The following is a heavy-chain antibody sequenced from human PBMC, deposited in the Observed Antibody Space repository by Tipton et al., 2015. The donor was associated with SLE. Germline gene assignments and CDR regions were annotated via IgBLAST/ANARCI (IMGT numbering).Heavy chain of an antibody. V-gene: IGHV4-31*03. CDR3: ARGTIDGYNYNWDY. Sequence: TLSLTCTVSGASITSGSYYWTWIRQHPEKGLEWIGYIYYGGTYYNPSLKSRVSISEDASKNKFSLKMTSVTAADTAVFYCARGTIDGYNYNWDYWGQGTLVTVSS. CDR2: IYYGGT. CDR1: GASITSGSYY. J-gene: IGHJ4*02. D-gene: IGHD5-24*01.